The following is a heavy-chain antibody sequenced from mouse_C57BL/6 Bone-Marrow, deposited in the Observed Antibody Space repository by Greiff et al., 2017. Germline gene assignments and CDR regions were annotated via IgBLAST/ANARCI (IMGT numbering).Heavy chain of an antibody. V-gene: IGHV3-6*01. CDR1: GYSITSGYY. CDR3: AREATTVVEGFAY. J-gene: IGHJ3*01. D-gene: IGHD1-1*01. Sequence: EVQLQESGPGLVKPSQSLSLTCSVTGYSITSGYYWNWIRQFPGNKLEWMGYISYDGSNNYNPSLKNRISITRDTSKNQFFLKLNSVTTEDTATYYCAREATTVVEGFAYWGQGTLVTVSA. CDR2: ISYDGSN.